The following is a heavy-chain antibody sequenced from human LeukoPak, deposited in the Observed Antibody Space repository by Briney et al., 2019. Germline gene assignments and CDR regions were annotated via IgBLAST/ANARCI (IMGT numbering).Heavy chain of an antibody. CDR2: IKQDGSKK. J-gene: IGHJ5*02. CDR1: GFTFSSYL. Sequence: GGSLRLSCAASGFTFSSYLMSWVRQAPGKGLEWVANIKQDGSKKYYVDSVKDQFTISRDNAKNSPYLQMNSLRAEETVVYHCARRYGGDAWGQETLVTVSS. D-gene: IGHD3-16*01. V-gene: IGHV3-7*01. CDR3: ARRYGGDA.